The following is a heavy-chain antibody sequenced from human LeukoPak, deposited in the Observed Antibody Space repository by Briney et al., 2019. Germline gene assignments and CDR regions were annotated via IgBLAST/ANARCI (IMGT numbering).Heavy chain of an antibody. CDR1: GGSLSSYY. Sequence: SETLSLTCTVSGGSLSSYYWSWIRQPAGKGLEWIGRVYTSGSTNYNPSLKSRVTMSIDTSKNQFSLKLSSVTAADTAVYYCARLTLPRITIFGVVIVAYYFDYWGQGTLVTVSS. D-gene: IGHD3-3*01. V-gene: IGHV4-4*07. CDR3: ARLTLPRITIFGVVIVAYYFDY. CDR2: VYTSGST. J-gene: IGHJ4*02.